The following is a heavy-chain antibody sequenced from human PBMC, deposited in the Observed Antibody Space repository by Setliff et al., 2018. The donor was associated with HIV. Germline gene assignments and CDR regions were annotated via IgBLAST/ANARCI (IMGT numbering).Heavy chain of an antibody. D-gene: IGHD6-13*01. CDR2: IFYSGHT. CDR3: ARSPAAEGH. V-gene: IGHV4-39*01. Sequence: SETLSLTCTVSGGSISSSSYYWGWIRQPPGKGLEWIGSIFYSGHTYYNPSLRSRVTISVDTSKNKFSLKLRSVTAADTAVYYCARSPAAEGHWGQGTLVTVSS. J-gene: IGHJ4*02. CDR1: GGSISSSSYY.